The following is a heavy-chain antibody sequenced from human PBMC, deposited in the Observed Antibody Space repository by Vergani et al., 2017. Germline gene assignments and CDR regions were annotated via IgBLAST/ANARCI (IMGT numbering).Heavy chain of an antibody. CDR1: GFTFSSYG. J-gene: IGHJ4*02. V-gene: IGHV3-30*18. D-gene: IGHD6-13*01. CDR2: ISYDGSNK. Sequence: QVQLVESGGGVVQPGRSLRLSCAASGFTFSSYGMHWVRQAPGKGLEWVAVISYDGSNKYYADSVKRRFTISRDNSKNTLYLQMNSLRAEDTAVYYCAKDQAAAGTDYFDYWGQGTLVTVSS. CDR3: AKDQAAAGTDYFDY.